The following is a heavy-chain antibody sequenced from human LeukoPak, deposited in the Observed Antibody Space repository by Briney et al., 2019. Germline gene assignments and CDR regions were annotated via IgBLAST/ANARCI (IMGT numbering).Heavy chain of an antibody. CDR1: GGSMSSSSYY. CDR2: IYYSGST. J-gene: IGHJ4*02. Sequence: SETLSLTCTVSGGSMSSSSYYGRWIRQPPGKGLEWIGYIYYSGSTNYNPSLKSRVTISVDTSKNQFSLKLSSVTAADTAVCYCARAPRYQHTVFDYWGQGTLVTVSS. V-gene: IGHV4-61*01. CDR3: ARAPRYQHTVFDY. D-gene: IGHD2-2*01.